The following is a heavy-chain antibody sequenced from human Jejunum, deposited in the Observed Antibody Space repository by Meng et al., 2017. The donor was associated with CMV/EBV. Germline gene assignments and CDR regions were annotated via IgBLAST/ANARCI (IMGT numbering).Heavy chain of an antibody. J-gene: IGHJ4*02. Sequence: VQLVEVWGGHVKPGGSQRLSCAASGLPFNSTVMNWVRQAPAKGLECVSSISSTNCDIYYADSVKGRFTISRDNAKTSLYLQMNNLRVEDTAVYYCASHKDGYNPFDYWGQGTLVTVSS. CDR3: ASHKDGYNPFDY. CDR1: GLPFNSTV. D-gene: IGHD5-24*01. CDR2: ISSTNCDI. V-gene: IGHV3-21*01.